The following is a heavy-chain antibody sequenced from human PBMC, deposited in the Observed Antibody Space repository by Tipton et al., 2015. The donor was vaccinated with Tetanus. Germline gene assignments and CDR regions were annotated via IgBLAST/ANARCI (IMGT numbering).Heavy chain of an antibody. J-gene: IGHJ4*02. D-gene: IGHD4-11*01. CDR3: AREDYPGDYFDY. CDR1: GGAFTKYA. Sequence: QLVQSGAEVKKPGSSVRVSCKAAGGAFTKYAFSWVRQAPGQGLEWMGGIIPISDIANYAQKFQDRVIITADKFTSTVYLELSRLRSEDTAVYYCAREDYPGDYFDYWGQGTLVTVAS. CDR2: IIPISDIA. V-gene: IGHV1-69*17.